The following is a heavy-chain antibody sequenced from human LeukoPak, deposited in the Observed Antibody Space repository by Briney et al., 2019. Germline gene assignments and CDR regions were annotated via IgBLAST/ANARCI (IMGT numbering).Heavy chain of an antibody. CDR2: IRGGGAVP. D-gene: IGHD3-16*01. Sequence: PGGSLRLSCAASAFIFSNFAMSWVRQAPGKGPEWVSSIRGGGAVPHYADSVTGRFTIFRDNSQNTLYLQMNRLRAEDTAVYYCAKASRSYGNDAFDIWGQGTKVIVSS. V-gene: IGHV3-23*01. J-gene: IGHJ3*02. CDR3: AKASRSYGNDAFDI. CDR1: AFIFSNFA.